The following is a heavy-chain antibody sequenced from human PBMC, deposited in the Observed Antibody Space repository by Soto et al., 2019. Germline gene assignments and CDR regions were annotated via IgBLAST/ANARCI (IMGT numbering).Heavy chain of an antibody. CDR1: GYTFTGYY. V-gene: IGHV1-2*02. CDR3: ARDRGIAAPPDAFDI. CDR2: INPNSGGT. J-gene: IGHJ3*02. D-gene: IGHD6-13*01. Sequence: ASVKVSCKASGYTFTGYYMHWVRQAPGQGLEWMGWINPNSGGTNYAQKFQGRVTMTRDTSISTAYMELSRLRSDDTAVYYCARDRGIAAPPDAFDIWGQATMVTVSS.